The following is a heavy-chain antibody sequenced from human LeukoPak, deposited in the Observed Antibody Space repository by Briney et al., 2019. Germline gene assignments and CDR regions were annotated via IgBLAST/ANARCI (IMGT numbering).Heavy chain of an antibody. V-gene: IGHV4-4*07. CDR3: ARGEMHYYDSSGYYREDAFDI. D-gene: IGHD3-22*01. CDR1: GGSISSYY. J-gene: IGHJ3*02. CDR2: IYTSGST. Sequence: SETLSLTCTVSGGSISSYYWSWIRQPPGKGLEWIGRIYTSGSTNYNPSLKSRVTMSVDTSKNQFSLKLSSVTAADTAVYYCARGEMHYYDSSGYYREDAFDIWGQGTMVTVSS.